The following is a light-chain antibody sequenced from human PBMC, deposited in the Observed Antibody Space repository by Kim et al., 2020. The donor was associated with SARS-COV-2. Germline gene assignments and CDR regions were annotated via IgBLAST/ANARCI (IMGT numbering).Light chain of an antibody. Sequence: SLSLGERAPLPCRASQSIVTTSWYQQKPGQAPRLLIFRASSRATGIPDRFSGGGSGTDFTLTISRLEPEDCAVYYCLQYGSTPLTFGGGTKVDIK. CDR1: QSIVTTS. J-gene: IGKJ4*01. CDR2: RAS. CDR3: LQYGSTPLT. V-gene: IGKV3-20*01.